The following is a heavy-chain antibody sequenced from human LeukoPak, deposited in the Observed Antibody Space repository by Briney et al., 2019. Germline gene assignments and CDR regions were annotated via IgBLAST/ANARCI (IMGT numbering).Heavy chain of an antibody. V-gene: IGHV3-23*01. CDR2: ISGSGGST. Sequence: GGSLRLSCAASGFTFSSYAMSWVRQAPGKGLEWVSAISGSGGSTYYADSVKGRFTISRDNSKNTLYLQMNSLRAEDTAVYHCAKWGYSSSWYVRIYYYYGMDVWGQGTTVTVSS. CDR3: AKWGYSSSWYVRIYYYYGMDV. D-gene: IGHD6-13*01. CDR1: GFTFSSYA. J-gene: IGHJ6*02.